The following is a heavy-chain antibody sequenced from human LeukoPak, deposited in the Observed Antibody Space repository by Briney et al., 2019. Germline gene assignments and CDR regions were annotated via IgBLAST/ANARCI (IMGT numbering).Heavy chain of an antibody. CDR3: ARDAHCSSTICSFQH. CDR2: ISSISSYI. V-gene: IGHV3-21*01. D-gene: IGHD2-2*01. J-gene: IGHJ1*01. Sequence: PGGSLRLSCAASGFSFSSYSMNWVRQAPGKGLEWVSSISSISSYIYYADSVKGRFTIARDNTKNSLYLQMNSLRAEHTAVYYCARDAHCSSTICSFQHWGQGTLVTVSS. CDR1: GFSFSSYS.